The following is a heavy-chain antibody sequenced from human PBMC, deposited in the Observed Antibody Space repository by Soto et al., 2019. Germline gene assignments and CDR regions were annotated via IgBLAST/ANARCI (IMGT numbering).Heavy chain of an antibody. CDR2: INAYTGKT. D-gene: IGHD5-18*01. V-gene: IGHV1-18*01. CDR1: SYAFGSYG. Sequence: QVQLLQSGGEVKKPGASVTVSCKASSYAFGSYGMSWVRQAPGQGLEWMGWINAYTGKTSNVQKVQCRLTMTTDTYTNTAYMDLRRLTPEDTAVYYCARMCYHGSDSYGYFYYMDVWGKGTTVTVSS. CDR3: ARMCYHGSDSYGYFYYMDV. J-gene: IGHJ6*03.